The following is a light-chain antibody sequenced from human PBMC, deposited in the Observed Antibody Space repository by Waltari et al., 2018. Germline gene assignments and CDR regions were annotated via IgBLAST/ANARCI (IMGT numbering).Light chain of an antibody. Sequence: DIQMTQSPSSVSASVGDRVTITCRASQGSNWLAWYQQKPGKAPKLLIYGASSLQSGVPSRFSGSGSGTDFTLTITSLQPEDFATYYCQQANSFPPSFGQGTKLEIK. V-gene: IGKV1D-12*01. CDR2: GAS. CDR1: QGSNW. J-gene: IGKJ2*01. CDR3: QQANSFPPS.